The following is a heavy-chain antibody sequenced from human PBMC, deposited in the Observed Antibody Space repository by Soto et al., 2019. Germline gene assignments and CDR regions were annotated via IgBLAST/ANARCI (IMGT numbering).Heavy chain of an antibody. CDR1: GGSFSGYY. CDR3: ARGRWLQITFDY. D-gene: IGHD5-12*01. J-gene: IGHJ4*02. V-gene: IGHV4-34*01. Sequence: SETLSLTCAVYGGSFSGYYWSWIRQPPGKGLEWIGEINHSGSTNYNPSLKSRVTISVDTSKNQFPLKLSSVTAADTAVYYCARGRWLQITFDYWGQGTLVTVCS. CDR2: INHSGST.